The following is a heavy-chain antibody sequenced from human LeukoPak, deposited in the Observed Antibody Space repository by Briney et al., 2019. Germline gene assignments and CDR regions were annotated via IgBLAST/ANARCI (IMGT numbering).Heavy chain of an antibody. V-gene: IGHV1-2*02. J-gene: IGHJ4*02. CDR1: GYTFTGYY. CDR2: INPNSGGT. D-gene: IGHD3-10*01. Sequence: ASVKVSCKASGYTFTGYYMHWVRQAPGQGLEWMGWINPNSGGTNYAQKFQGRVTMTRDTSISTAYMELSSLRSEDTAVYYCATRAYGSAFDYWGQGTLVTVSS. CDR3: ATRAYGSAFDY.